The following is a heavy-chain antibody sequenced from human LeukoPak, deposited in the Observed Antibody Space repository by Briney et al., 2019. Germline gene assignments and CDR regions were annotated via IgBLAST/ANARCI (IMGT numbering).Heavy chain of an antibody. D-gene: IGHD2-15*01. V-gene: IGHV1-18*01. CDR1: GYTFTSYG. CDR2: ISAYNGNT. Sequence: ASVKVSCKASGYTFTSYGISWVRQAPGQGLEWMGWISAYNGNTNYAQKLQGRVTMTTDTSTSTAYMELRSLRSDDTAVYYCARDSGYCSGGSCYFSAWFDPWGQGTLVTVSS. J-gene: IGHJ5*02. CDR3: ARDSGYCSGGSCYFSAWFDP.